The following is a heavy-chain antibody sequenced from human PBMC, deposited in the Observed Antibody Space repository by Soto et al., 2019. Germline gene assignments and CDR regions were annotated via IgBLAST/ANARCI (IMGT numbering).Heavy chain of an antibody. D-gene: IGHD2-15*01. CDR2: ISPSTSHI. V-gene: IGHV3-21*01. Sequence: EVHLVESGGGLVKPGGSLRLSFAVSGFTFSSCTMNWVRQAPGKGLEWVSSISPSTSHIYYADSVKGRFTISRDNAKNSLFLQMTSLRAEDTAVYYCSGCSGGACHQNYGMDVWGQGTTVTVSS. J-gene: IGHJ6*02. CDR3: SGCSGGACHQNYGMDV. CDR1: GFTFSSCT.